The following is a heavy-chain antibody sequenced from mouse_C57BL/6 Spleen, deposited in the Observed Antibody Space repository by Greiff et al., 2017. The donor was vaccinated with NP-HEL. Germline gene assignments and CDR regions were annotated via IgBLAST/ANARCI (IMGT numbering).Heavy chain of an antibody. CDR1: GFSLTSYA. CDR2: IWNGGGT. J-gene: IGHJ2*01. Sequence: QVQLQQSGPGLVAPSQSLSITCTVSGFSLTSYAISWVRQPPGKGLEWLGVIWNGGGTNYNSALKSRLSISKDNSKRQVFLKMNRLQTDDTARYYCARGVYYDYDYFDYWGQGTTLTVSS. D-gene: IGHD2-4*01. CDR3: ARGVYYDYDYFDY. V-gene: IGHV2-9-1*01.